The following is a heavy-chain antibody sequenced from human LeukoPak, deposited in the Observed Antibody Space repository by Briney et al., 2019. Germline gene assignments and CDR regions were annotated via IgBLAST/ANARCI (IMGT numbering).Heavy chain of an antibody. Sequence: SETLSLTCAVSGDSISSYYWSWIRQPPGKGLEWIGYIYTSGGTNYIPSLKGRVTISIDTSKNQFSLKLSSVTAADTAVYYCARSAERYSSGWYSDNHSNWFDPWGQGTLVTVSS. CDR2: IYTSGGT. CDR3: ARSAERYSSGWYSDNHSNWFDP. CDR1: GDSISSYY. V-gene: IGHV4-4*09. J-gene: IGHJ5*02. D-gene: IGHD6-19*01.